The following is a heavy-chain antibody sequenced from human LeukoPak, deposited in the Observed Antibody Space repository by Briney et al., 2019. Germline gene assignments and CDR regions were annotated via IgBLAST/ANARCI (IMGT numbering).Heavy chain of an antibody. CDR2: ISAYNGNT. CDR3: ATQPGLYYYDSSGSQGDY. V-gene: IGHV1-18*01. CDR1: GYTFTSYG. Sequence: ASVKVSCKASGYTFTSYGISWVRQAPGQGLEWMGWISAYNGNTNYAQKLQGRVTMTTDTSTSTAYMELRSLRAEDTAVYYCATQPGLYYYDSSGSQGDYWGQGTLVTVSS. D-gene: IGHD3-22*01. J-gene: IGHJ4*02.